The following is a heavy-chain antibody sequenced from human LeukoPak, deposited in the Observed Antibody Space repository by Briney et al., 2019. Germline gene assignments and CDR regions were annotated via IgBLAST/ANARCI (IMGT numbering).Heavy chain of an antibody. Sequence: GPLRLSFAASGFTFSDYALIWVRQAPGNELEWISAIRGTGGTTYYADSVKGRCTISRDNSRNTVYLQMNSLRAEDTALYFCGKDPNGDYVGAFDFWGPGTMVTVSS. V-gene: IGHV3-23*01. CDR3: GKDPNGDYVGAFDF. D-gene: IGHD4-17*01. J-gene: IGHJ3*01. CDR1: GFTFSDYA. CDR2: IRGTGGTT.